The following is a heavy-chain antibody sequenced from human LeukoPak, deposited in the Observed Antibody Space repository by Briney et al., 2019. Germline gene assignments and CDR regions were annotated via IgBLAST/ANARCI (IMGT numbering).Heavy chain of an antibody. D-gene: IGHD2-2*01. CDR2: IFYSGST. V-gene: IGHV4-39*07. CDR1: SGSISTSNYY. CDR3: ARFTAAMDAFDI. J-gene: IGHJ3*02. Sequence: PSETLSLTCTVSSGSISTSNYYWGWVRQPPGKALEWIGNIFYSGSTNYNPSLKSRVTISVDTSKNQFSLKLSSVTAADTAVYYCARFTAAMDAFDIWGQGTMVTVSS.